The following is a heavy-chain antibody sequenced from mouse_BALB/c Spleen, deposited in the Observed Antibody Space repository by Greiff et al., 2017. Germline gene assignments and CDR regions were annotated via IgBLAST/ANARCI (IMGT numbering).Heavy chain of an antibody. D-gene: IGHD2-1*01. CDR2: IRNKANGYTT. V-gene: IGHV7-3*02. Sequence: EVQGVESGGGLVQPGGSLRLSCATSGFTFTDYYMSWVRQPPGKALEWLGFIRNKANGYTTEYSASVKGRFTISRDNSQSILYLQMNTLRAEDSATYYCARFYPFAYWGQGTLVTVSA. J-gene: IGHJ3*01. CDR1: GFTFTDYY. CDR3: ARFYPFAY.